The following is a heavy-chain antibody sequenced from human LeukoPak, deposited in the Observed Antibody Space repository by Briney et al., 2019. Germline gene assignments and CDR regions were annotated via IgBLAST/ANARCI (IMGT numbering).Heavy chain of an antibody. D-gene: IGHD6-13*01. Sequence: GGSLRLSCAASGFTFSSYWMSWVRQAPGKGLEWVANIKQDGSEKYYVDSVKGRFTISRDNAKNSLYLQMNSLRAEDTAVYYCARDGAAAATGTWAWGQGTLVTVSS. CDR2: IKQDGSEK. CDR1: GFTFSSYW. J-gene: IGHJ5*02. V-gene: IGHV3-7*01. CDR3: ARDGAAAATGTWA.